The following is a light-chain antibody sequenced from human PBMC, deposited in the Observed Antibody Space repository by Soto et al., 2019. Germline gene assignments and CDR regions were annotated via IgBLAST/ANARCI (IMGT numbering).Light chain of an antibody. Sequence: QSVLTQSPSASASLGASVKLTCTLSSGRYTYIIAWHQQQPGRGPRYLLSLDTDGRHNKGAGIPDRFSGSSSGAERYLTISILQSEDEADYYCQTWGTGIHEIFGGGTKLTVL. CDR3: QTWGTGIHEI. V-gene: IGLV4-69*01. CDR2: LDTDGRH. CDR1: SGRYTYI. J-gene: IGLJ2*01.